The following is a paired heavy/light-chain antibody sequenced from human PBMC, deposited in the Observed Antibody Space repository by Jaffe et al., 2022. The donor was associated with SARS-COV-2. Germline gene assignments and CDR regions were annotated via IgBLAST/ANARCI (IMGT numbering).Light chain of an antibody. J-gene: IGLJ2*01. CDR2: NDK. Sequence: FALAQPPSVSVAPGRTAAITCAGDNLEFKTVHWYQQRPGQAPILVISNDKDRPSGIPERFSGSVSGNTATLTISRVEVGDEADYYCQVCQVWDTDSDAVTFGGGTKLTVL. CDR1: NLEFKT. CDR3: QVCQVWDTDSDAVT. V-gene: IGLV3-21*01.
Heavy chain of an antibody. CDR1: GDTFNTYG. D-gene: IGHD2-15*01. CDR3: SRASLRGTSYQAADL. Sequence: QVQLLQSGPEVKKPGSSVKVSCKAPGDTFNTYGIIWVRQARGQGLEWMGGIIPLFHSTLYAQVFEGRLSLTADASTTTSYMELTNLTSEDTATYFCSRASLRGTSYQAADLWGQGTLITVSP. CDR2: IIPLFHST. V-gene: IGHV1-69*01. J-gene: IGHJ5*02.